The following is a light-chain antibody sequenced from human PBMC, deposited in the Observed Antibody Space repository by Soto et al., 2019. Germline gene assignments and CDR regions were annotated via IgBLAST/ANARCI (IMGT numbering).Light chain of an antibody. CDR1: QSVTST. J-gene: IGKJ5*01. CDR3: QQYNSWPIT. CDR2: GAS. V-gene: IGKV3-15*01. Sequence: EIVMTQSPATLSVSPGERATLSCRASQSVTSTLAWYQQNPGQAPRLLIYGASTRATGIPARLSGSGSGTEFTLTISSLQSEDFAVYYCQQYNSWPITFGQGTRLEIK.